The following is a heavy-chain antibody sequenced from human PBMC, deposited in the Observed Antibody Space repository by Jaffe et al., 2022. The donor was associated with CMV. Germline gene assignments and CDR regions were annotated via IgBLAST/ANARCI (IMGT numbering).Heavy chain of an antibody. V-gene: IGHV3-9*01. CDR3: AKDPVYSQYSSSWSSDWYFDL. Sequence: EVQLVESGGGLVQPGRSLRLSCAASGFTFDDYAMHWVRQAPGKGLEWVSGISWNSGSIGYADSVKGRFTISRDNAKNSLYLQMNSLRAEDTALYYCAKDPVYSQYSSSWSSDWYFDLWGRGTLVTVSS. CDR2: ISWNSGSI. J-gene: IGHJ2*01. CDR1: GFTFDDYA. D-gene: IGHD6-13*01.